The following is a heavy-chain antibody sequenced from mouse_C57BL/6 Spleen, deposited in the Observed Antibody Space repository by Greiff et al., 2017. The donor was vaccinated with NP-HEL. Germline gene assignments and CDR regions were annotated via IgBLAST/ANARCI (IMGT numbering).Heavy chain of an antibody. J-gene: IGHJ2*01. CDR1: GYTFTDYY. Sequence: QVQLQQSGAELVRPGASVKLSCKASGYTFTDYYINWVKQRPGQGLEWIARIYPGSGNTYYNEKFKGKATLTAEKSSSTAYMQLSSLTSEDSAVYFCARADYFDCWGQGTTLTVSS. CDR2: IYPGSGNT. CDR3: ARADYFDC. V-gene: IGHV1-76*01.